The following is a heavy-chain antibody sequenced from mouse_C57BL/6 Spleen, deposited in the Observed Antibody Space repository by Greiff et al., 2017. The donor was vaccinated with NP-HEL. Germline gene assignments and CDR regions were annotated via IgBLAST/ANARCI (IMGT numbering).Heavy chain of an antibody. V-gene: IGHV5-9-1*02. CDR3: TRDRNYYAMDY. J-gene: IGHJ4*01. D-gene: IGHD2-1*01. Sequence: VQLKESGEGLVKPGGSLKLSCAASGFTFSSYAMSWVRQTPEKRLEWVAYISSGGDYIYYADTVKGRFTISRDNARNTLYLQMSSLKSEDTAMYYCTRDRNYYAMDYWGQGTSVTVSS. CDR2: ISSGGDYI. CDR1: GFTFSSYA.